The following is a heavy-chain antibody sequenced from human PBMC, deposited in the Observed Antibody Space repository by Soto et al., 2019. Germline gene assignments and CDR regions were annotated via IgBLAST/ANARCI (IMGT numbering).Heavy chain of an antibody. J-gene: IGHJ6*03. CDR1: GYTLTSYH. CDR3: ATTAFYSGYDYGSPKTSSGYYYYYYMDV. V-gene: IGHV1-46*01. CDR2: INPSGGST. Sequence: ASVKVSCKASGYTLTSYHMHWVRQAPGQGLEWMGIINPSGGSTSYAQKFQGRVTMTRDTSTSTVYMELSSLRSEDTAVYYCATTAFYSGYDYGSPKTSSGYYYYYYMDVWGKGTTVTV. D-gene: IGHD5-12*01.